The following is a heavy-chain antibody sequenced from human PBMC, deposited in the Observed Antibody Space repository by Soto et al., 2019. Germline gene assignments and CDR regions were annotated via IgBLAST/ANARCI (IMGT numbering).Heavy chain of an antibody. D-gene: IGHD6-6*01. CDR1: GFTFSSYG. CDR3: ARAGYSSSVSYYFDY. J-gene: IGHJ4*02. CDR2: IWYDGSNK. V-gene: IGHV3-33*01. Sequence: GGSLRLSCAASGFTFSSYGMHWVRQAPGKGLEWVAVIWYDGSNKYYADSVKGRFTISRDNSKNTLYLQMNSLRAEDTAVYYCARAGYSSSVSYYFDYWGQGTLVTVSS.